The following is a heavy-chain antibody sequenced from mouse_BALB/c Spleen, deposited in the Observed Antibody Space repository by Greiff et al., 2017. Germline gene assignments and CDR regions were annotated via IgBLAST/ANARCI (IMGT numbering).Heavy chain of an antibody. Sequence: QVQLKESGAELVRPGASVTLSCKASGYTFTDYEMHWVKQTPVHGLEWIGAIDPETGGTAYNQKFKGKATLTADKSSSTAYMELRSLTSEDSAVYYCTRHPAMDYWGQGTSVTVSS. CDR1: GYTFTDYE. J-gene: IGHJ4*01. CDR3: TRHPAMDY. CDR2: IDPETGGT. V-gene: IGHV1-15*01.